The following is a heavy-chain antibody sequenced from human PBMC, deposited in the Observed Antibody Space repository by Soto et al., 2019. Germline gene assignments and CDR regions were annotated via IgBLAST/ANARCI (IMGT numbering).Heavy chain of an antibody. J-gene: IGHJ6*03. D-gene: IGHD6-6*01. CDR3: ARGEIAARRYYYMDV. CDR2: IYYSGIT. CDR1: GGSISSTSYF. Sequence: TSETLSLTCTVSGGSISSTSYFWGWIRQPPGKGLEWIGNIYYSGITYYNPSLKSRVTISVDTSKNQFSLKLSSVTAADTAVYYCARGEIAARRYYYMDVWGKGTTVTVSS. V-gene: IGHV4-39*01.